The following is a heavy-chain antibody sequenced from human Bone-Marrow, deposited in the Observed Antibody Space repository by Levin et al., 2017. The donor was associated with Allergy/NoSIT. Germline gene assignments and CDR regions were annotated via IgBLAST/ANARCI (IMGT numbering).Heavy chain of an antibody. Sequence: GESLKISCAASGFRFSDYWMTWVRQAPGKGLEWVANIKQDGSEKYYVDSVKGRFTISRDNAENSLYLQMNSLRVEDATVYYCVRVGGSESRYRYFDLWGRGTLVTVSS. CDR3: VRVGGSESRYRYFDL. J-gene: IGHJ2*01. D-gene: IGHD3-10*01. CDR2: IKQDGSEK. V-gene: IGHV3-7*01. CDR1: GFRFSDYW.